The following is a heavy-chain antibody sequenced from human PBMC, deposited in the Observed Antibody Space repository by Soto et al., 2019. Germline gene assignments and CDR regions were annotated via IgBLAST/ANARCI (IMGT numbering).Heavy chain of an antibody. Sequence: QVQLQQWGAGLLKPSETLSLTCAVYGGSFSGYYWSWIRQPPGQGLEWIGEINHSGSTNYNPSLKSRVTISVATATNQFSLKLSSVTAADTAVYYCAREVGGAYSVLAPWGQGTLVTVSS. CDR3: AREVGGAYSVLAP. V-gene: IGHV4-34*01. CDR2: INHSGST. J-gene: IGHJ5*02. D-gene: IGHD4-17*01. CDR1: GGSFSGYY.